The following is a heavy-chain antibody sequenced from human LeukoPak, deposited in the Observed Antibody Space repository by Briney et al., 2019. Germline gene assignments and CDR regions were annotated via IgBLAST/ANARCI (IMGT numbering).Heavy chain of an antibody. J-gene: IGHJ6*04. CDR1: GFTFSSYA. D-gene: IGHD3-22*01. V-gene: IGHV3-23*01. Sequence: GGSLRLPCAASGFTFSSYAMSWVRQAPGKGLEWVSAISGSGGSTYYADSVKGRFTISRDNSKNTLCLQMNSLRAEDTAVYYCAKAAIKYYYDSSGYYPVWGKGTTVTVSS. CDR2: ISGSGGST. CDR3: AKAAIKYYYDSSGYYPV.